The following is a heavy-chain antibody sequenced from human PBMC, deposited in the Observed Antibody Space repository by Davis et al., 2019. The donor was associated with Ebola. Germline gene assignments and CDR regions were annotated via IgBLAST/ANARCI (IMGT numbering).Heavy chain of an antibody. Sequence: ESLKISCAASGFTFSSYAMSWVRQAPGKGLEWVSAISGSGGSTYYADSVKGRFTISRDNSKNTLYLQMNSLRAEDTAVYYCAKDHSSSSTYYYYGMDVWGQGTTVTVSS. CDR3: AKDHSSSSTYYYYGMDV. CDR1: GFTFSSYA. J-gene: IGHJ6*02. V-gene: IGHV3-23*01. D-gene: IGHD6-6*01. CDR2: ISGSGGST.